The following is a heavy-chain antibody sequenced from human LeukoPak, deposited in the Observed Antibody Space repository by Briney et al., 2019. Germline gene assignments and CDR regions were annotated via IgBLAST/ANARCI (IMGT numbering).Heavy chain of an antibody. D-gene: IGHD1-1*01. V-gene: IGHV3-7*04. Sequence: GGSLRLSCAASAVTFTSSWMSWVRQAPGKGLQWGATINQDGSGKYYVDSVKGRFTISRANAKNSLHLQMTSLGPEDTAVYYCARVKTGTTNWFDPWGQGTLVTVSS. CDR3: ARVKTGTTNWFDP. CDR1: AVTFTSSW. CDR2: INQDGSGK. J-gene: IGHJ5*02.